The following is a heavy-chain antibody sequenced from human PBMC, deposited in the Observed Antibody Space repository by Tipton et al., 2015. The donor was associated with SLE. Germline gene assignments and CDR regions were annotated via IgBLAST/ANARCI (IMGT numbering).Heavy chain of an antibody. D-gene: IGHD7-27*01. J-gene: IGHJ3*02. Sequence: GRFTISRDNAKNSVYLQMNSLRVEDTAVYYCARSNWGWAFDIWGEGTMVTVSS. V-gene: IGHV3-7*04. CDR3: ARSNWGWAFDI.